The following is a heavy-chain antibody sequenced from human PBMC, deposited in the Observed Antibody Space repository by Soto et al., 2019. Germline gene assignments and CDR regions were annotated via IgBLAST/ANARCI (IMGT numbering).Heavy chain of an antibody. CDR1: GGSITDSTYH. V-gene: IGHV4-39*01. J-gene: IGHJ4*02. CDR3: SRLRHARSAHF. Sequence: SETLSLTCTVSGGSITDSTYHWGWSRQPPGKGLEWIGSIYYTGNTYYNPSLKSRVTISMDTSKNQFSLTLNSVTAADTAMYYCSRLRHARSAHFWGPATLLTV. D-gene: IGHD2-2*01. CDR2: IYYTGNT.